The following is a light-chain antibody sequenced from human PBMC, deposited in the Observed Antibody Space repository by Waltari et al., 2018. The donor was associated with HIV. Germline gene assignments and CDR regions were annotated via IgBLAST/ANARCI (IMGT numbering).Light chain of an antibody. Sequence: SYELTQPPSVSVSPGQTARITCSGDALPKQYAYWYQQKPGQAPVLVIYKDSERPSGIPEGFSGSSSGTTVTLTISGVQAEDEADYYCQSADSSGTPVFGGGTKLTVL. CDR2: KDS. V-gene: IGLV3-25*03. CDR3: QSADSSGTPV. CDR1: ALPKQY. J-gene: IGLJ2*01.